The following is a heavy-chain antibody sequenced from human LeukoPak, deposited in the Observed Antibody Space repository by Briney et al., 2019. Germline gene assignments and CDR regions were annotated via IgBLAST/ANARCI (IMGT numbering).Heavy chain of an antibody. J-gene: IGHJ4*02. V-gene: IGHV4-39*07. Sequence: PSETLSLTCTVSGGSISSSSYYWGWIRQPPGKGLEWIGSIYYSGSTYYNPSLKSRVTISVDTSKNQFSLKLSSVTAADTAVYYCARYYYGSGSYIPYYFDYWGQGTLVTVSS. CDR2: IYYSGST. D-gene: IGHD3-10*01. CDR1: GGSISSSSYY. CDR3: ARYYYGSGSYIPYYFDY.